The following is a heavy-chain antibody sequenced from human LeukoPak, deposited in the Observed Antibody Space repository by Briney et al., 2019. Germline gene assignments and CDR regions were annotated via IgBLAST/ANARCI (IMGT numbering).Heavy chain of an antibody. CDR1: GCTFNTYR. D-gene: IGHD3-10*01. Sequence: PGGSLRLSCAASGCTFNTYRLRWLRQAPGKGLAWVSGISGSGGATYYADSVKGRFTLSRDDPHNPLFLQMNSLRAEDTAVYFCARGGVDYYGSGTYYLMYYFDYWGQGALVSVSS. CDR2: ISGSGGAT. J-gene: IGHJ4*02. CDR3: ARGGVDYYGSGTYYLMYYFDY. V-gene: IGHV3-23*01.